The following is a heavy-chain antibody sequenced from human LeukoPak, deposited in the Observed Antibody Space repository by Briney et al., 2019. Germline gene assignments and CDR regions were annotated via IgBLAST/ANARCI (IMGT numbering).Heavy chain of an antibody. D-gene: IGHD6-19*01. CDR3: AKISDPGITVAPFDY. Sequence: GGSLRLSCAASGFTFSSYGMSWVRQAPGKGLEWVSAISGSGGSTYYADSVKGRFTISRDNSKNTLYLQMNSLRAEDTAVYYCAKISDPGITVAPFDYWGQGTLVTVSS. CDR2: ISGSGGST. CDR1: GFTFSSYG. J-gene: IGHJ4*02. V-gene: IGHV3-23*01.